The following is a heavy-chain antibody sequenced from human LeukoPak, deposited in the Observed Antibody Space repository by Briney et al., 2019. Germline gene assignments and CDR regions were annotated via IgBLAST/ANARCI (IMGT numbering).Heavy chain of an antibody. D-gene: IGHD6-19*01. J-gene: IGHJ4*02. V-gene: IGHV3-64D*08. CDR2: ISSNGGST. CDR1: GFIFSSYA. Sequence: GGSLSLSCSASGFIFSSYAMHWVRQAPGKGLEYVSAISSNGGSTYYADSVKGRFTIPRDNSKHTLYLQMSSLRAEDTAVYYCVKDPAVAGTRYFDHYRRGTLAIVSS. CDR3: VKDPAVAGTRYFDH.